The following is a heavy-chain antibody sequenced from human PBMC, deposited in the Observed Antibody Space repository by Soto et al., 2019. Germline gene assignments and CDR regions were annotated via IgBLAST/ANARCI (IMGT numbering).Heavy chain of an antibody. V-gene: IGHV1-69*06. J-gene: IGHJ5*02. CDR1: GGTFSSYA. Sequence: QVQLVQSGAEVKKPGSSVKVSCKASGGTFSSYAISWVRQAPGQGLEWMGGIIPIFGTANYAQKFQGRVMITVDKSTSRVHMQLSSLRSEDTAVYSCSRTTGLQGPTFTWFYHGGQGTLVTVAS. CDR2: IIPIFGTA. D-gene: IGHD5-12*01. CDR3: SRTTGLQGPTFTWFYH.